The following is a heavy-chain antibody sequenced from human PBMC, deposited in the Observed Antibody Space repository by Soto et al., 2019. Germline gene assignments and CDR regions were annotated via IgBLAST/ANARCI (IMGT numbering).Heavy chain of an antibody. J-gene: IGHJ4*02. CDR3: AKASGESYPWSRVFDS. CDR2: INTGGDK. V-gene: IGHV3-23*01. Sequence: EVQLLVSGGGLVQPGGSLRLSCAASGFTFSSYAMNWVRQGPGEGLEWVSTINTGGDKIYADSVKGRFTISRDNSKNTLFLQMNNLRVEDTAIYYCAKASGESYPWSRVFDSWGQGTRVTVSS. CDR1: GFTFSSYA. D-gene: IGHD1-26*01.